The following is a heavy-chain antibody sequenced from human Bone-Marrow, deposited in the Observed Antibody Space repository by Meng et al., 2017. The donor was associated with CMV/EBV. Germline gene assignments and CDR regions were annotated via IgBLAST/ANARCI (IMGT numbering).Heavy chain of an antibody. V-gene: IGHV3-30*02. Sequence: GGSLRLSCAASGSTFSSYGMHWVRQAPGKGLEWVAFIRSDEANKYYGDSVKGRFTISRDISNNILYLQMNSLRVEDTAVYYCAKDGGYCTSISCPGRPDYWGQGALVTVSS. CDR2: IRSDEANK. J-gene: IGHJ4*02. CDR1: GSTFSSYG. D-gene: IGHD2-2*01. CDR3: AKDGGYCTSISCPGRPDY.